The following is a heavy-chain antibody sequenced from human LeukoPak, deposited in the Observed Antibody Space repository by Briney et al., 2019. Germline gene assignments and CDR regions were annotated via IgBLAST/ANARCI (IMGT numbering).Heavy chain of an antibody. CDR3: ARDRGDGYDYFWDY. V-gene: IGHV4-59*01. CDR1: GGSISSYY. J-gene: IGHJ4*02. CDR2: IYYTGST. Sequence: SETLSLTCTVSGGSISSYYWSWVRQPPGKGLEWIGYIYYTGSTNYNPSLKSRVTISVDTSKNQFSLKLSSVTAADTAVYYCARDRGDGYDYFWDYWGQGTLVTVSS. D-gene: IGHD5-12*01.